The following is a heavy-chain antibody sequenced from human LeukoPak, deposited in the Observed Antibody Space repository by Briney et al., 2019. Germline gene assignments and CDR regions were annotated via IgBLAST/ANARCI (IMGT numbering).Heavy chain of an antibody. Sequence: GGSLRLSCAASGFTFDDYGMSWVRQAPGKGLEWVSGISWNSGSIGYADSLRGRFTISRDNAKNCLHLQMNSLRLEDTAVYFCGRVLKTSANWFDPWGQGTLVTVSS. CDR1: GFTFDDYG. V-gene: IGHV3-20*04. CDR3: GRVLKTSANWFDP. CDR2: ISWNSGSI. J-gene: IGHJ5*02. D-gene: IGHD2/OR15-2a*01.